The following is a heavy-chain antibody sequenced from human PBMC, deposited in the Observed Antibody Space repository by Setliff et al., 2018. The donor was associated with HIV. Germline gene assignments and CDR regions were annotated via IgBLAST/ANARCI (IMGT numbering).Heavy chain of an antibody. CDR3: AKVGA. V-gene: IGHV3-23*01. J-gene: IGHJ4*02. Sequence: GGSLRLSCAASGFSFRSYAVSWVRQAPGKGLEWVSVISGSGDITYYADSVRGRSTISRDNSKNTLYLQMNSLRAEDTAVYYCAKVGAWGQGTLVTVSS. CDR2: ISGSGDIT. CDR1: GFSFRSYA.